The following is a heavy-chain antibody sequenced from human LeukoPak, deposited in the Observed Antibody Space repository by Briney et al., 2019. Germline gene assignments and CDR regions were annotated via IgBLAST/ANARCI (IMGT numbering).Heavy chain of an antibody. V-gene: IGHV3-9*01. CDR2: ISWNSGSI. Sequence: GRSLRLSCAASGFTFDDYAMHWVRQAPGKGLEWVSGISWNSGSIGYADSVKGRFTVSRDNSKNTLYLQMNSLRAEDTAVYYCVRGAYSSSWLNFDYWGQGTLVTVSS. D-gene: IGHD6-13*01. J-gene: IGHJ4*02. CDR1: GFTFDDYA. CDR3: VRGAYSSSWLNFDY.